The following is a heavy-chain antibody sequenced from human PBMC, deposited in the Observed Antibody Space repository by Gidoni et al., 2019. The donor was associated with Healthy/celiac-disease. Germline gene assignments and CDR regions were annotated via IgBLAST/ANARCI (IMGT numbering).Heavy chain of an antibody. CDR1: GGSISSGGYY. CDR3: ARDHVVWSGHERAFRYYYGMDV. Sequence: QVQLQESGPGLVKPSQTLSLTCTVSGGSISSGGYYWRWIRQHPGKGLEWIGYIYDSGSTYYNPSLNSRFTISVDTSKNQFSRNLSSVTAADTAVYYCARDHVVWSGHERAFRYYYGMDVWGQGTTVTVSS. J-gene: IGHJ6*01. V-gene: IGHV4-31*03. CDR2: IYDSGST. D-gene: IGHD3-3*01.